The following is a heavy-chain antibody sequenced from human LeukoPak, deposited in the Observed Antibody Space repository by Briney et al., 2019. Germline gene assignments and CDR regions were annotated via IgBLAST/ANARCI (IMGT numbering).Heavy chain of an antibody. Sequence: SETLSLTCAVYGGSFSGYYGSWIRQPPGKGLEWIGEINHSGSTNYNPSLKSRVTISVDTSENQFSLKLSSVTAADTAVYYCAESTDYYYYGMDVWGQGTTVTVSS. CDR2: INHSGST. D-gene: IGHD2-2*01. CDR3: AESTDYYYYGMDV. CDR1: GGSFSGYY. V-gene: IGHV4-34*01. J-gene: IGHJ6*02.